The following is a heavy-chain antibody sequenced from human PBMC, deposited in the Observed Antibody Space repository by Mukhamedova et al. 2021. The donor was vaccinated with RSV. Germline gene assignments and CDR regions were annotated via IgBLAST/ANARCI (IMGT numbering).Heavy chain of an antibody. CDR2: AYNGNT. CDR3: ARAQQTYDSSDH. Sequence: AYNGNTNYAQKLQGRVTMTTDTSTSTAYMELRSLRSDDTAVYYCARAQQTYDSSDHWGQGTLVTVSS. D-gene: IGHD3-22*01. J-gene: IGHJ4*02. V-gene: IGHV1-18*01.